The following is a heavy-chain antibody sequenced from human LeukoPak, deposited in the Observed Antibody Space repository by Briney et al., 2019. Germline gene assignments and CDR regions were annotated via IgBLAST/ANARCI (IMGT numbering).Heavy chain of an antibody. CDR3: ARDKAVTTEVTQHFQH. Sequence: SVKVSCKASGYTFTNYGISWVRQAPGQGLEWMGWISAYNGYTDYAQKLQFRVTMTTDTSTSTAYMELRSLRSDDTAVYYCARDKAVTTEVTQHFQHWGQGTLVTVSS. V-gene: IGHV1-18*01. D-gene: IGHD4-23*01. J-gene: IGHJ1*01. CDR2: ISAYNGYT. CDR1: GYTFTNYG.